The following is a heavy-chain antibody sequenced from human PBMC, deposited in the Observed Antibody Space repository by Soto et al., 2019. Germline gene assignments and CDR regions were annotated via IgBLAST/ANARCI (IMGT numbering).Heavy chain of an antibody. V-gene: IGHV4-34*01. D-gene: IGHD2-2*01. CDR2: INHSGST. Sequence: QVQLQQWGAGLLKPSETLSLTCAVYGGSFSGYYWSWIRQPPGKGLEWIGEINHSGSTNYNPSLKRQGTKSIDPSKNPFSLKLRFVTPAGTAVYYWAGGGGYCSSTSCYIRGGYYYYYYGMDVWGQGTTVTVSS. CDR3: AGGGGYCSSTSCYIRGGYYYYYYGMDV. CDR1: GGSFSGYY. J-gene: IGHJ6*02.